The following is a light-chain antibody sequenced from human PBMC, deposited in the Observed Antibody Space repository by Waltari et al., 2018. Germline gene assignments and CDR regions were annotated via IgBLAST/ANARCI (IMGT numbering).Light chain of an antibody. CDR2: EDK. J-gene: IGLJ1*01. Sequence: SYELTQPPSVSVSPGQTARITCSGDTLPRKYAYWYQQKSGQAPVLVIFEDKKRPSGIPERFSGSISGTMATLTISGAQVEDEADYYCYSTDSSSKGVFGAGTKVTVL. CDR1: TLPRKY. V-gene: IGLV3-10*01. CDR3: YSTDSSSKGV.